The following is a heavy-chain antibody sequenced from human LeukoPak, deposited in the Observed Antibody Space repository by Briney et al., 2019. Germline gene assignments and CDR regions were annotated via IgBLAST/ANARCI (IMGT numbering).Heavy chain of an antibody. CDR2: ISWNSGSI. J-gene: IGHJ3*02. Sequence: SGGSLRLSCAASGFTFDDYAMHWVRQAPGKGLEWVSGISWNSGSIGYADSVKGRFTISRDNAKNSLYLQMNSLRAEDTALYYCAKDIWFGELPAFDIWGQGTMVTVSS. V-gene: IGHV3-9*01. D-gene: IGHD3-10*01. CDR1: GFTFDDYA. CDR3: AKDIWFGELPAFDI.